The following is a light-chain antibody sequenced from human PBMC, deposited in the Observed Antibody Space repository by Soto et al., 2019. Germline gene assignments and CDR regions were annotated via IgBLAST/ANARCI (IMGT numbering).Light chain of an antibody. Sequence: VLTESLGNMSLSLGEGATLSCRVSQSVNNNYLAWYQQKPGQGPRRLIYGVSSRPTGIPERFSGSGSGTDFTLTISSLEAEDVAVYYCLQRTNWPFTFGEGSIVDVK. J-gene: IGKJ4*01. CDR1: QSVNNNY. V-gene: IGKV3D-20*02. CDR3: LQRTNWPFT. CDR2: GVS.